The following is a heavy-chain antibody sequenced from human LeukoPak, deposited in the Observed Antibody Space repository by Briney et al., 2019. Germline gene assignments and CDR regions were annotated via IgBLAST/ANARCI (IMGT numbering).Heavy chain of an antibody. Sequence: SETLSLTCAVSGYSISSGYYWGWIRQPPGKGLEWIGSIYHSGSTYYNPSLKSRVTISVDTSKNQFSLKLSSVTAADTAVYYCARHGKDIVVAYFDYWGQGTLVTVS. V-gene: IGHV4-38-2*01. CDR3: ARHGKDIVVAYFDY. J-gene: IGHJ4*02. CDR1: GYSISSGYY. D-gene: IGHD2-2*01. CDR2: IYHSGST.